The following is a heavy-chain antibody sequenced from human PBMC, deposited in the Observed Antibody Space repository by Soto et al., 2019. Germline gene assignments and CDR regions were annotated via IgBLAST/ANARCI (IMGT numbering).Heavy chain of an antibody. J-gene: IGHJ4*02. D-gene: IGHD3-16*02. V-gene: IGHV4-59*01. CDR2: IYYSGST. CDR3: ASVSFGY. Sequence: SETLSLTCTVSGGSISSYYWSWIRQPPGKGLEWIGYIYYSGSTNYNPSLKSRVTISVDTSKNQFSLKLSSVTAADTAVYYCASVSFGYWGQGTLVTVSS. CDR1: GGSISSYY.